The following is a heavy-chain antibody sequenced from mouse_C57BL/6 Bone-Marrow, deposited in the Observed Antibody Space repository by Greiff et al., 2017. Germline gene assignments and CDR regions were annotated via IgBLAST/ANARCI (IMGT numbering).Heavy chain of an antibody. CDR2: ISYDGSN. J-gene: IGHJ1*03. CDR3: ARVWLRRYFDV. Sequence: EVQLQQSGPGLVKPSQSLSLTCSVTGYSITSGYYWNWIRQFPGNKLEWMGYISYDGSNNYNPSLKNRISITRDTSKNQFFLKLNSVTTEDTATYYCARVWLRRYFDVWGTGTTVTVSS. D-gene: IGHD2-2*01. CDR1: GYSITSGYY. V-gene: IGHV3-6*01.